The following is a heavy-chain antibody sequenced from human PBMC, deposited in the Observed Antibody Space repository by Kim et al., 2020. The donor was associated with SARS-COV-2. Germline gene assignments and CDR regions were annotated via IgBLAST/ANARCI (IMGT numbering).Heavy chain of an antibody. J-gene: IGHJ5*02. Sequence: GGSLRLSCAASGFTFSSYAMHWVRQAPGKGLEWVAVISYDGSNKYYADSVKGRFTISRDNSKNTLYLQMNSLRAEDTAVYYCASPDSGGYLSWFDPWGQGTLVTVSS. CDR3: ASPDSGGYLSWFDP. CDR2: ISYDGSNK. CDR1: GFTFSSYA. D-gene: IGHD1-26*01. V-gene: IGHV3-30-3*01.